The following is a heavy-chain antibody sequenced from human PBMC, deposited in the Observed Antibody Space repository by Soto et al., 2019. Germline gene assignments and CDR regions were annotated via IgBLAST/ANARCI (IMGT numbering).Heavy chain of an antibody. D-gene: IGHD2-15*01. CDR2: ISSSSTYI. V-gene: IGHV3-21*01. J-gene: IGHJ4*02. CDR3: AREEIVAPPAYDY. CDR1: GFTFSSYS. Sequence: LRLSCAASGFTFSSYSMNWVRQAPGKGLEWVSSISSSSTYIKYADSVKGRFTISRDNAKNSLYLQMNSLRAEDTAVYYCAREEIVAPPAYDYWGQGTLVTVSS.